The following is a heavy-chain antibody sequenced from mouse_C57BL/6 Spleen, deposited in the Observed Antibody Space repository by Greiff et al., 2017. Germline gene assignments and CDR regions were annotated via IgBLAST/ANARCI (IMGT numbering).Heavy chain of an antibody. V-gene: IGHV1-50*01. CDR2: IDPSDSYT. CDR1: GYTFTSYW. CDR3: ATDSSVLAY. Sequence: QVQLQQSGAELVKPGASVKLSCKASGYTFTSYWMQWVKQRPGQGLEWIGEIDPSDSYTNYNQKFKGKATLTVDTSSSTAYMQLSSLTSEDSAVYYCATDSSVLAYWGQGTLVTVSA. D-gene: IGHD3-2*02. J-gene: IGHJ3*01.